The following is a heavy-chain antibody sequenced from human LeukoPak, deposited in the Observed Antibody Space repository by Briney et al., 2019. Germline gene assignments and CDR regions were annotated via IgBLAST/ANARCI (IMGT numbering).Heavy chain of an antibody. Sequence: PGGSLRLSCAASGLTVNSKYMSWVRQAPGRGLELVSIIYSGGSTNYADSVKGRFTISRDNSKNTVYLQMNSLRAEDTAVYYCTGDVYQHWGQGTLVTVSS. D-gene: IGHD1-14*01. J-gene: IGHJ1*01. CDR2: IYSGGST. V-gene: IGHV3-53*01. CDR1: GLTVNSKY. CDR3: TGDVYQH.